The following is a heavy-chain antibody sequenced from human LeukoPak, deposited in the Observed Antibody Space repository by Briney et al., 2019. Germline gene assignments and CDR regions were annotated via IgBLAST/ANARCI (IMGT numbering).Heavy chain of an antibody. V-gene: IGHV3-23*01. CDR2: IHGSGHDT. D-gene: IGHD3-3*01. CDR3: AKDYDFRSGPPPLSN. J-gene: IGHJ4*02. CDR1: GFTVSSNY. Sequence: GGSLRLSCAASGFTVSSNYMSWVRQAPGEGLEWVSAIHGSGHDTFYADAVKGRFTVSRDNSRNTLYLQLNSLSAEATAVYYCAKDYDFRSGPPPLSNWGPGTLVTVSS.